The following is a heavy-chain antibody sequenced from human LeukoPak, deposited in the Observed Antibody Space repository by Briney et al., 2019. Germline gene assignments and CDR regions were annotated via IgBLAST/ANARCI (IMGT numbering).Heavy chain of an antibody. CDR3: ARDGGSSWYFDY. Sequence: GGSMRLSCAASGFTFSDYYMSWIRQAPGKGLEWVSYISSSGNSTYYSDSVRGRFTISRDNAKNSLHLQMNSLRAEDTAVYYCARDGGSSWYFDYWGQGTLATVSS. CDR2: ISSSGNST. D-gene: IGHD6-13*01. CDR1: GFTFSDYY. J-gene: IGHJ4*02. V-gene: IGHV3-11*04.